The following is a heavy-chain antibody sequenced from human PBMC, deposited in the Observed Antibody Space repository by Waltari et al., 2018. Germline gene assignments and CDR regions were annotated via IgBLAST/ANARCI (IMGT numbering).Heavy chain of an antibody. CDR3: ARGVRGVIYYYYYGMDV. V-gene: IGHV4-34*01. CDR2: INHSGRT. Sequence: QVQLQQWGAGLLKPSETLSLTCAVYGGSFSGYYWSWIRQPPGKGLEWIGEINHSGRTNDNPSLKSRVTISVDTSKNQFSLKLSSVTAADTAVYYCARGVRGVIYYYYYGMDVWGQGTTVTVSS. J-gene: IGHJ6*02. D-gene: IGHD3-10*01. CDR1: GGSFSGYY.